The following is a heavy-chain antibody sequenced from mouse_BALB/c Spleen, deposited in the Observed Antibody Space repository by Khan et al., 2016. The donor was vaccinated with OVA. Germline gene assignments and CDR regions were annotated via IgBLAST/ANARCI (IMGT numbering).Heavy chain of an antibody. Sequence: DVKLQESGPGLVKPSQSLSLTCTVTGYSITSDYAWNWIRQFPGNNLGWMGYISYSGSTSYNPSLKSRLSITRDTSKNQFFLQLNSVTTEDTATYYCARGWDFDYWGQGTTLTVSS. CDR2: ISYSGST. V-gene: IGHV3-2*02. J-gene: IGHJ2*01. CDR3: ARGWDFDY. CDR1: GYSITSDYA.